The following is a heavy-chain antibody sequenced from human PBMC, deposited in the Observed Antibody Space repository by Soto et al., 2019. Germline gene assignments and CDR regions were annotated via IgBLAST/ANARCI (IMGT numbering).Heavy chain of an antibody. Sequence: QLQLQESGPRLVKPSETLSLTCSVSGGSISSSSNSWAWIRQSPGKGLEWIGAIYLSASAHYNPSLEGRVAISVDTPNIRGSLRLSSVTAAAKAVYYCGGQPGHCGSTACFGYVCVNVW. V-gene: IGHV4-39*02. J-gene: IGHJ6*01. CDR1: GGSISSSSNS. CDR2: IYLSASA. CDR3: GGQPGHCGSTACFGYVCVNV. D-gene: IGHD2-2*01.